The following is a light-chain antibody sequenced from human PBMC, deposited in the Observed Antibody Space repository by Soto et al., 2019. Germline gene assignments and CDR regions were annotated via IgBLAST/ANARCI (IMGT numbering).Light chain of an antibody. J-gene: IGLJ7*01. CDR1: SGHISNA. CDR2: VNSDGSH. Sequence: QSVLTQSPSASASLGASVKLTCTLSSGHISNAIAWYQQKPEKGPRFLMNVNSDGSHIKGDGIPDRFSGSSSGAERYLIISSLQSEDEADYYCQTWGTGIPVVFGGGTQLTVL. V-gene: IGLV4-69*01. CDR3: QTWGTGIPVV.